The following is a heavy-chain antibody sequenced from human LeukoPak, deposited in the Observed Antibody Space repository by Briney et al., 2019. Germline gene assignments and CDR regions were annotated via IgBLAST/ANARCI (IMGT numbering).Heavy chain of an antibody. CDR1: GGSISSYY. CDR2: IYYSGST. D-gene: IGHD5-18*01. V-gene: IGHV4-59*12. J-gene: IGHJ6*02. Sequence: SETLSLTCTVSGGSISSYYWSWLRQPPGKGLEWIGYIYYSGSTNYNPSLKSRVTISVDTSKNQFSLKLSSVTAADTAVYYCARDWGRNAMAGQYYYYYYGMDVWGQGTTVTVSS. CDR3: ARDWGRNAMAGQYYYYYYGMDV.